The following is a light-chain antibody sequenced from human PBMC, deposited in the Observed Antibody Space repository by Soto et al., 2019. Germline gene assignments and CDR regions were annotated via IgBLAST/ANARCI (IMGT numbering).Light chain of an antibody. CDR2: EVS. CDR3: CSYAGSSV. J-gene: IGLJ3*02. V-gene: IGLV2-23*02. CDR1: SSDVGSYNL. Sequence: QSALTQPASVSGSPGQSITISCTGTSSDVGSYNLVSWYQQHPGKAPKLMIYEVSKRPSGVSNRFSGSKSGNTASLTISGLQAEDEADYYCCSYAGSSVFGGGTTLTVL.